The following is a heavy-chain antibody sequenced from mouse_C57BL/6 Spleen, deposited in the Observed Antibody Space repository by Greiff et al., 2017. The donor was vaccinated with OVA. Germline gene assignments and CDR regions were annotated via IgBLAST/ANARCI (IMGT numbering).Heavy chain of an antibody. CDR1: GYTFTDYE. D-gene: IGHD2-1*01. Sequence: VKLVESGAELVRPGASVTLSCKASGYTFTDYEMHWVKQTPVHGLEWIGAIDPETGGTAYNQKFKGKAILTADKSSSTAYMELRSLTSEDSAVYYCTRRGYGNHFDYWGQGTTLTVSS. J-gene: IGHJ2*01. CDR2: IDPETGGT. V-gene: IGHV1-15*01. CDR3: TRRGYGNHFDY.